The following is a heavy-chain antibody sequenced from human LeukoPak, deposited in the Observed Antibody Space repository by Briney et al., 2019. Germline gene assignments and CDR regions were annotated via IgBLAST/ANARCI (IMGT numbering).Heavy chain of an antibody. J-gene: IGHJ4*02. CDR1: GFTFISYN. Sequence: RSGGSLRLSCAASGFTFISYNMNWVRQAPGKGLEWVSSISSSSDYIYYADSVKGRFTISRDNAKNSLYLQMNSLRAEDTAVYYCAKASPVWAFDYWGQGTLVTVSS. CDR2: ISSSSDYI. D-gene: IGHD3-16*01. CDR3: AKASPVWAFDY. V-gene: IGHV3-21*04.